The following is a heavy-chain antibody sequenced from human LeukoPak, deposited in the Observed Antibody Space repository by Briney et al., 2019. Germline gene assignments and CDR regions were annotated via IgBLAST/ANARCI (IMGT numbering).Heavy chain of an antibody. Sequence: SETPSLTCTVSGGSLSSYYWSWIRQPPGKGLGCIGYIYYSGSTNYNPSLKSRVTISVDTSKNQFSLKLSSVTAADTAVYYCARRTYFYDSSGYYFDYWGQGTLVTVSS. J-gene: IGHJ4*02. CDR1: GGSLSSYY. D-gene: IGHD3-22*01. CDR2: IYYSGST. V-gene: IGHV4-59*01. CDR3: ARRTYFYDSSGYYFDY.